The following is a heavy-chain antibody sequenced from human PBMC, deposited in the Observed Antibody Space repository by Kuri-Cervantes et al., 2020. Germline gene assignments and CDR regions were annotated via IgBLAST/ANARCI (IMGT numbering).Heavy chain of an antibody. CDR3: ARWRWQQSEFDY. J-gene: IGHJ4*02. CDR1: GFTFSAYT. D-gene: IGHD5-24*01. Sequence: GGSLRLSCAASGFTFSAYTMNWVRHAPGKGLEWISYITSSSSTIYYADSVRGRFTISRDNAKNSLYLQVNSLRAEDTAVYYCARWRWQQSEFDYWGQGTLVTVSS. V-gene: IGHV3-48*04. CDR2: ITSSSSTI.